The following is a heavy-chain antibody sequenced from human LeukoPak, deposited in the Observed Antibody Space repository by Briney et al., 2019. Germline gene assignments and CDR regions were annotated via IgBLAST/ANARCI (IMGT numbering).Heavy chain of an antibody. J-gene: IGHJ3*02. CDR1: GGSISSGGYS. V-gene: IGHV4-30-2*01. Sequence: SETLSLTCAVSGGSISSGGYSWSWIRQPPGKGLEWIGYIYHSGSTCYNPSLKSRVTISVDRSKNQFSLKLSSVTAADTAVYSCARHPRSCSGDPCSEDAFDIWGQVTMVTVSS. CDR3: ARHPRSCSGDPCSEDAFDI. CDR2: IYHSGST. D-gene: IGHD2-15*01.